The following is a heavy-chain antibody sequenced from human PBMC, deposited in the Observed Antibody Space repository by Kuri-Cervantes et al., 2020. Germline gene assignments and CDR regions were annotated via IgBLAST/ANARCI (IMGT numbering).Heavy chain of an antibody. D-gene: IGHD2-2*01. CDR3: ARDRLRGTSCMGY. J-gene: IGHJ4*02. CDR2: ISYDGSNK. Sequence: GESLKISCAASGFTFSSYGMHWVRQAPGKGLEWMAVISYDGSNKYYADSVKGRFTISRDNAKNSLYLQMNSLRAEDTAVYYCARDRLRGTSCMGYWGQGTLVTVSS. CDR1: GFTFSSYG. V-gene: IGHV3-30*03.